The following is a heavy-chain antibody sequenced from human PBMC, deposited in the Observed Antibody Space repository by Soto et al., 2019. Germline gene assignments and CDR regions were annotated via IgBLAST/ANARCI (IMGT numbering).Heavy chain of an antibody. J-gene: IGHJ6*02. CDR1: GFTFSSYA. Sequence: GGSLRLSCAASGFTFSSYAMHWVRQAPGKGLEWVAVISYDGSNKYYADSVKGRFTISRDNSKNTLYLQMNSLRAEDTAVYYCAREILWFGELLSTSPYYYYYGMDVWGQGTTVTVSS. D-gene: IGHD3-10*01. V-gene: IGHV3-30-3*01. CDR3: AREILWFGELLSTSPYYYYYGMDV. CDR2: ISYDGSNK.